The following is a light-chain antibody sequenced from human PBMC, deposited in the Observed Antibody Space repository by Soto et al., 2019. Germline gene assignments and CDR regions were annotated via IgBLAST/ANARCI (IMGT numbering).Light chain of an antibody. V-gene: IGLV2-8*01. CDR2: EVS. J-gene: IGLJ1*01. CDR1: SSDVGKYDY. CDR3: SSYTSSSTYV. Sequence: QSVLTQPPSATGSPGQSVTISCTGTSSDVGKYDYVSWFQHHPGKAPKLIIYEVSTRPSGVPDRFSGSKSGNTASLTISGLQAEDEADYYCSSYTSSSTYVFGTGTKVTVL.